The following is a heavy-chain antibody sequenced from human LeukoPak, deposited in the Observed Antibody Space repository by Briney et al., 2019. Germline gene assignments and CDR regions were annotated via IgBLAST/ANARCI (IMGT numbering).Heavy chain of an antibody. CDR3: ARSFQAENPPTDY. J-gene: IGHJ4*02. V-gene: IGHV1-46*01. Sequence: ASVKVSCKASRYTFTSYYMHWVRQAPGQGLEWMGIINPSGGSTSYAQKFQGRVTMTRDTSTSTAYMELSSLRSEDTAVYYCARSFQAENPPTDYWGQGTLVTVSS. CDR2: INPSGGST. CDR1: RYTFTSYY.